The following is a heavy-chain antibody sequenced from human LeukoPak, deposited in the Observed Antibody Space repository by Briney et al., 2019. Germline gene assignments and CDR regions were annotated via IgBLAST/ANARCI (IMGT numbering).Heavy chain of an antibody. J-gene: IGHJ4*02. V-gene: IGHV3-23*01. CDR3: GEGGGGHYDY. CDR2: IRGSGGST. CDR1: GFTFSSYA. D-gene: IGHD2-21*01. Sequence: HPGGSLRLSCAASGFTFSSYAMTWVRQAPGKGLEWVSTIRGSGGSTYYADSVKGRFTISRDNSKNTLSLQMNSLRAEDTAVYFCGEGGGGHYDYWGQGTLVTVSS.